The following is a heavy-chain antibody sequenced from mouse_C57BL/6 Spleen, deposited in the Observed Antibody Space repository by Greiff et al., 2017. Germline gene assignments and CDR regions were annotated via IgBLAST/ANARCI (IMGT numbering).Heavy chain of an antibody. D-gene: IGHD2-2*01. V-gene: IGHV1-53*01. CDR3: ARSGGYDERTWFAY. J-gene: IGHJ3*01. CDR2: INPSNGGT. Sequence: QVQLQQPGTELVKPGASVKLSCKASGYTFTSYWMHWVKQRPGQGLEWIGNINPSNGGTNYNEKFKSKATLTVDKSSSTAYMQLSSLTSEDSAVYYGARSGGYDERTWFAYWGQGALVTVSA. CDR1: GYTFTSYW.